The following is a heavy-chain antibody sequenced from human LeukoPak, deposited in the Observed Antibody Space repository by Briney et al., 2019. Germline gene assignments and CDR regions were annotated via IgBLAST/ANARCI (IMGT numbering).Heavy chain of an antibody. J-gene: IGHJ4*02. Sequence: SETLSLTCAVYGGSFSGYYWSWIRQPPGKGLEWIGEINHSGSTNYNPSLKSRVTISVDTSKYQFSLKLSSVTAADTAVYYCARGPAPLGVVVPAAFYLDYWGQGTLVTVSS. V-gene: IGHV4-34*01. CDR3: ARGPAPLGVVVPAAFYLDY. D-gene: IGHD2-2*01. CDR2: INHSGST. CDR1: GGSFSGYY.